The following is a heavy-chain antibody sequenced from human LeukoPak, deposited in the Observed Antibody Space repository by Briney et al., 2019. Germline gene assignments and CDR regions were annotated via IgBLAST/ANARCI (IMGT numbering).Heavy chain of an antibody. CDR1: VDSVSSYSAA. CDR2: TYYRSKWYY. CDR3: ARAGYNWNDRQYNWFDP. Sequence: SQTLSLTCAISVDSVSSYSAAWSWIRQSPSRGLEWLGRTYYRSKWYYDYAVSVKSRITINPDTSKNQFSLQLNSVTPEDAAVYYCARAGYNWNDRQYNWFDPWGQGTLVTVSS. J-gene: IGHJ5*02. D-gene: IGHD1-20*01. V-gene: IGHV6-1*01.